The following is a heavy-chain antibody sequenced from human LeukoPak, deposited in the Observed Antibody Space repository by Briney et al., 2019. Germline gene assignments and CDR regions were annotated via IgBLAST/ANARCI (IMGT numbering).Heavy chain of an antibody. CDR1: GFTFTDYW. D-gene: IGHD3-10*01. V-gene: IGHV3-23*01. Sequence: PGGSLRLSCAASGFTFTDYWMSWVRQAPGKGLEWVSAISGSGGSTYYADSVKGRFTISRDNSKNTLYLQMNSLRAEDTAVYYCAKDYYDSRSLFDYWGQGTLVTVSS. J-gene: IGHJ4*02. CDR3: AKDYYDSRSLFDY. CDR2: ISGSGGST.